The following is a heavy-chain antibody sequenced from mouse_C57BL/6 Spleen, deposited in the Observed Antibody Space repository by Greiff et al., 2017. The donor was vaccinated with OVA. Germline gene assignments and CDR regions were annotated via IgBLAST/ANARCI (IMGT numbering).Heavy chain of an antibody. Sequence: VQLKQSGPGLAKPSQTLSLTCSVTGYSITSDYWNWIRKFPGNKLEYMGYISYSGSTYYNPSLKSRISITRDTSKNQYYLQLNSVTTEDTATYYCARGITTVVGRYFDVWGTGTTVTVSS. J-gene: IGHJ1*03. D-gene: IGHD1-1*01. CDR2: ISYSGST. CDR3: ARGITTVVGRYFDV. V-gene: IGHV3-8*01. CDR1: GYSITSDY.